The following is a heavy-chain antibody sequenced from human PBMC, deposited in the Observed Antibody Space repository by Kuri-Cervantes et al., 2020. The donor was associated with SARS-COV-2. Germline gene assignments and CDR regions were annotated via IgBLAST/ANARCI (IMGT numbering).Heavy chain of an antibody. J-gene: IGHJ4*02. CDR1: GGSISSSSYY. CDR3: AREGSTRDLGIDY. CDR2: IYHSGST. D-gene: IGHD2-2*01. V-gene: IGHV4-39*07. Sequence: GSLRLSCTVSGGSISSSSYYWGWIRQPPGKGLEWIGEIYHSGSTNYNPSLKSRVTISVDKSKNQFSLKLSSVTAADTAVYYCAREGSTRDLGIDYWGQGTLVTVSS.